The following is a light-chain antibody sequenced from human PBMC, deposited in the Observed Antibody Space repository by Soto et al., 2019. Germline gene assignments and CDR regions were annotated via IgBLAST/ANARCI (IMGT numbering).Light chain of an antibody. CDR1: QSFSSSF. Sequence: EIVLTQSPGTLSLSLGERVTLSCRASQSFSSSFLAWYQQKPGQAPRLLIHGTSSRAAGVPDRFSGSGSGTNFSLTIGRLEPEASAVYYCQQYGASPWTFGQGTKVEIK. CDR3: QQYGASPWT. V-gene: IGKV3-20*01. J-gene: IGKJ1*01. CDR2: GTS.